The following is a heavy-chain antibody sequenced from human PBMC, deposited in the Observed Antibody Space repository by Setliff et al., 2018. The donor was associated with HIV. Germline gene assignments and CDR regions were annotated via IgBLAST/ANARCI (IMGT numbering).Heavy chain of an antibody. Sequence: GESLKISCKGSAYSFTTFWIAWVRQMLGKGLEWMGIIYPGDSDTTYSPSFQGQVTISVDKSISTAYLQWSSLKASDSAMYYCARQTVHTTHSLDFGSPNRDYYYGMDVWGQGTTVTVSS. D-gene: IGHD1-1*01. CDR3: ARQTVHTTHSLDFGSPNRDYYYGMDV. V-gene: IGHV5-51*01. J-gene: IGHJ6*02. CDR1: AYSFTTFW. CDR2: IYPGDSDT.